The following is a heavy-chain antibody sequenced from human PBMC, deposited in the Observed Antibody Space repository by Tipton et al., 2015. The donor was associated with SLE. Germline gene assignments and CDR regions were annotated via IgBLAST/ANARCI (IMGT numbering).Heavy chain of an antibody. Sequence: LRLSCTVSGDSISNGDDYWSWIRQPPGKGLEWIGNIYYGGGTYYNPSLESRVTISLDTSKNQVPLKLTSVTAEDTAVYYCARDRSGYSWGLGSTYGMDVWGQGTTVIVSS. J-gene: IGHJ6*02. CDR1: GDSISNGDDY. D-gene: IGHD5-12*01. V-gene: IGHV4-31*02. CDR2: IYYGGGT. CDR3: ARDRSGYSWGLGSTYGMDV.